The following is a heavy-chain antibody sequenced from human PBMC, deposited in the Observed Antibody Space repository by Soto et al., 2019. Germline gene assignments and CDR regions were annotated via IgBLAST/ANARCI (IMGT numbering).Heavy chain of an antibody. V-gene: IGHV1-18*01. CDR2: ISAYNGNT. CDR1: GYTFTSYG. Sequence: ASVKVSCKASGYTFTSYGISWVRQAPGQGLEWMGWISAYNGNTNYAQKLQGRVTMTTDTSTSTAYMELRSLRSGDTAVYYCARDGEGYCSGGSCAYFDYWGQGTLVTVSS. CDR3: ARDGEGYCSGGSCAYFDY. D-gene: IGHD2-15*01. J-gene: IGHJ4*02.